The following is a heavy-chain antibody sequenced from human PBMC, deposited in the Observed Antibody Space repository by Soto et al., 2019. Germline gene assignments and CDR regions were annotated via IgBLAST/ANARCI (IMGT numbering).Heavy chain of an antibody. CDR2: ISAYNGNT. CDR1: GYTFTSYG. J-gene: IGHJ4*02. V-gene: IGHV1-18*01. D-gene: IGHD2-2*01. Sequence: ASVKVSCKASGYTFTSYGISWVRQAPGQGLEWMGWISAYNGNTNYAQKLQGRVTMTTDTSTSTAYMELRSLESDDTAVYYFARLRSRGKDHAYCSSTSCYAASYSFDYWGQGTLVTVSS. CDR3: ARLRSRGKDHAYCSSTSCYAASYSFDY.